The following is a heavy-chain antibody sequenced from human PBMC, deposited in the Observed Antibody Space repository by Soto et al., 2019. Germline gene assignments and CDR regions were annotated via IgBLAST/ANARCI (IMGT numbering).Heavy chain of an antibody. D-gene: IGHD2-15*01. CDR1: GFTFSSYA. CDR2: ISYDGSNK. V-gene: IGHV3-30-3*01. CDR3: ARDPPGWDIVVVVAQNYFDY. J-gene: IGHJ4*02. Sequence: GGSLRLSCAASGFTFSSYAMHWVRQVPGKGLEWVAVISYDGSNKYYADSVKGRFTISRDNSKNTLYLQMNSLRAEDTAVYYCARDPPGWDIVVVVAQNYFDYWGQGTLVTVSS.